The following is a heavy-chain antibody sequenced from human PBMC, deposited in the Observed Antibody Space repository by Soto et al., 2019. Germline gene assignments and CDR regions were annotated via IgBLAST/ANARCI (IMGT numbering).Heavy chain of an antibody. D-gene: IGHD3-22*01. J-gene: IGHJ3*02. Sequence: PSQTLSLTCAISGDSVSSNSAAWNWIRQSPSRGIEWLGRTYYRSKWYNDYAVSVKSRITINPDTSKNQFSLQLNSVTPEDTAVYYCARVHYYDSSGPDAFDIWGQGTMVTVSS. CDR2: TYYRSKWYN. CDR3: ARVHYYDSSGPDAFDI. CDR1: GDSVSSNSAA. V-gene: IGHV6-1*01.